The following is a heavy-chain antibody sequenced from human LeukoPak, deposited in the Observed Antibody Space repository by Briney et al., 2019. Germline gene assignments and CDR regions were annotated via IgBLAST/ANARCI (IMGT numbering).Heavy chain of an antibody. J-gene: IGHJ5*02. CDR3: ARDRDVTGRSCFDP. D-gene: IGHD4-11*01. CDR1: GGSINSVSYY. V-gene: IGHV4-61*09. Sequence: PSETLSLTCTVSGGSINSVSYYWSWIRQPAGKGLEWIGHIYTSGSTNYNPSLKSRVTISVDTSKNQFSLKLSSVTAADTAVYYCARDRDVTGRSCFDPWGHGTLVTVSS. CDR2: IYTSGST.